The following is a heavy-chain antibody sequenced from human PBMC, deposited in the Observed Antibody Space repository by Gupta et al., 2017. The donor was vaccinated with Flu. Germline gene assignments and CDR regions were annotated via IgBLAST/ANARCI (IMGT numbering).Heavy chain of an antibody. CDR3: ARGLQVNWFDP. CDR1: GGSISSDDNY. CDR2: IYYSGST. D-gene: IGHD2-15*01. V-gene: IGHV4-30-4*08. J-gene: IGHJ5*02. Sequence: QVQLQESGPGLVKPSQTLSLTCTVSGGSISSDDNYWTWIRQPPGKGLEWIGSIYYSGSTHYNPPLMSRATISVDTSKNQFSLRLRSVTAADTAVYFCARGLQVNWFDPWGQGTLVTVS.